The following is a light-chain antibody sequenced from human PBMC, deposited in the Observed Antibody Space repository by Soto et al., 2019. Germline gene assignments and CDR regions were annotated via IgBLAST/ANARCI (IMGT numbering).Light chain of an antibody. V-gene: IGLV6-57*01. CDR1: SGSIASNY. Sequence: NFMLTQPHSVSESPGKTVTISCTRSSGSIASNYVQWYQQRPGRSPTTVIYEDNQRPSVVPDRSSGSIDSSSNSASLTISGHKTEDEADYYCQSYDSSNQVFGGGTKLTVL. CDR3: QSYDSSNQV. CDR2: EDN. J-gene: IGLJ3*02.